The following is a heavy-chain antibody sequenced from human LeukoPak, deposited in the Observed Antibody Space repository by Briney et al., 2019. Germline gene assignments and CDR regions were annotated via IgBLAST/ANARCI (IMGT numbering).Heavy chain of an antibody. CDR1: GGTFSSYA. CDR3: ARGDGYNAMNYYFDY. V-gene: IGHV1-69*05. Sequence: ASVKVSCKASGGTFSSYAISWVRQAPGQGLEWMGGIIPIFGTANYAQKFQGRVTINTDESTSTAYMELSSLRSEDTAVYYCARGDGYNAMNYYFDYWGQGTLVTVSS. J-gene: IGHJ4*02. CDR2: IIPIFGTA. D-gene: IGHD5-24*01.